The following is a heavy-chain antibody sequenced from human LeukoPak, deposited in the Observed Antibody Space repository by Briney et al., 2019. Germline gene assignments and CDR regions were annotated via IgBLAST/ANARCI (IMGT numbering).Heavy chain of an antibody. Sequence: GGSLRLSCAASGFTFSSYDMNWVRQAPGKGLEWVSAISGSGGSTYYADSVRGRFTISRDNSKNTLYLQMNSLRAEDTAVYYCAKENYGVPINWGQGTLVTVSS. V-gene: IGHV3-23*01. CDR2: ISGSGGST. CDR3: AKENYGVPIN. D-gene: IGHD3-10*01. J-gene: IGHJ4*02. CDR1: GFTFSSYD.